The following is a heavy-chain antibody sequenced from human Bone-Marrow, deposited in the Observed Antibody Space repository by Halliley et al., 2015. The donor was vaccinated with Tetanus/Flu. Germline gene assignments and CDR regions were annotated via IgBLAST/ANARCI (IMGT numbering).Heavy chain of an antibody. CDR3: SSFNRYSLMDV. Sequence: GLGWFGEIKPSGIPNYNPSLKSRVTISVDPSKNPFSLGLTSVTAADTAIYCCSSFNRYSLMDVWGQGTTVSVSS. CDR2: IKPSGIP. V-gene: IGHV4-34*13. D-gene: IGHD2-15*01. J-gene: IGHJ6*02.